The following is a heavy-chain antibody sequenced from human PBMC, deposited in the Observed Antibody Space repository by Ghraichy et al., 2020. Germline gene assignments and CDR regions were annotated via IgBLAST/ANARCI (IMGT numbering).Heavy chain of an antibody. J-gene: IGHJ4*02. V-gene: IGHV4-59*02. CDR1: GGSVISYY. Sequence: SETLSLTCTVSGGSVISYYWSWIRQPPGRGLEWIGEINHPGTATCNPSLKSRFNISLDTSKNQFSLKLISVTAADTAIYYCARELRSSASQATTFDYWGPGTLVTVSS. D-gene: IGHD6-6*01. CDR2: INHPGTA. CDR3: ARELRSSASQATTFDY.